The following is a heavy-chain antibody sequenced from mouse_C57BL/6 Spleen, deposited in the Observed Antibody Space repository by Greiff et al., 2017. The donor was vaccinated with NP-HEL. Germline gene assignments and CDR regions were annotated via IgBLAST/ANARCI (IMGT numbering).Heavy chain of an antibody. CDR3: ARSGSLRGGDY. CDR1: GYTFTDYY. Sequence: EVQLQQSGPELVKPGASVKISCKASGYTFTDYYMNWVKQSHGKSLEWIGDINPNNGGTSYNQKFKGKATLTVDKSSSTAYMELRSLTSEDSAVYYCARSGSLRGGDYWGQGTTLTVSS. V-gene: IGHV1-26*01. J-gene: IGHJ2*01. D-gene: IGHD1-1*01. CDR2: INPNNGGT.